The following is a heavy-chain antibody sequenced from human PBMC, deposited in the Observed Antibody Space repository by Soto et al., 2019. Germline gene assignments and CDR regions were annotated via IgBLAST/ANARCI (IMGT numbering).Heavy chain of an antibody. Sequence: SVKVSCKASGGTFSIYAISWVLQAPGQGLEWMGGIIPIFGTANYAQKFQGRVTITADESTSTAYMELSSLRSEDTAVYYCAREGCSGGSCYSGWFDPWGQGTLVTVSS. CDR1: GGTFSIYA. CDR2: IIPIFGTA. V-gene: IGHV1-69*13. D-gene: IGHD2-15*01. CDR3: AREGCSGGSCYSGWFDP. J-gene: IGHJ5*02.